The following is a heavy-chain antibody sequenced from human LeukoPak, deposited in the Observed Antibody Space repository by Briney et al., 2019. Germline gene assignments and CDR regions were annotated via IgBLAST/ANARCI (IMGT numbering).Heavy chain of an antibody. CDR3: ARLSPKSYHYDRGGYFIDF. CDR1: GYTFTTYW. CDR2: IHPRDSDT. Sequence: RGESLKISCKASGYTFTTYWIGWVRQMPGKGLEWMGIIHPRDSDTRYNPSFQGQVTISADKSINTAYLQWSSLEPSDTAMYYCARLSPKSYHYDRGGYFIDFWGQGTLVTVSS. J-gene: IGHJ4*02. D-gene: IGHD3-22*01. V-gene: IGHV5-51*01.